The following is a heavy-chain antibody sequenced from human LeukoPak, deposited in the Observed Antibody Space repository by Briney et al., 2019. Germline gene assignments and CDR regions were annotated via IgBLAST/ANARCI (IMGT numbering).Heavy chain of an antibody. CDR1: GGTFSSYA. CDR3: ARVLARSGEMSGSYYYY. Sequence: ASVKVSCKASGGTFSSYAINWVRQAPGQGLEWMGGIIPIFGTPNYAQKFQGRVTITTDESTNTAYMEMSSLRTEDTAVYYCARVLARSGEMSGSYYYYWGQGTLVTVSS. V-gene: IGHV1-69*05. CDR2: IIPIFGTP. D-gene: IGHD1-26*01. J-gene: IGHJ4*02.